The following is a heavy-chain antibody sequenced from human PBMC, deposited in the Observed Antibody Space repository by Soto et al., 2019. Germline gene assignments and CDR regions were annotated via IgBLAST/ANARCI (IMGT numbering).Heavy chain of an antibody. V-gene: IGHV3-23*01. Sequence: EVQLLESGGGLVQPGGSLRLSCAASGFTFSSYAMSWVRQAPGKGLEWVSVISGNGGSRHNADSVKGRFTISRDNPKNTLYLQMNSLRAEDTAVYYCAKDRLFYGDLIDYWGQGTLVTVSS. J-gene: IGHJ4*02. CDR1: GFTFSSYA. CDR2: ISGNGGSR. CDR3: AKDRLFYGDLIDY. D-gene: IGHD4-17*01.